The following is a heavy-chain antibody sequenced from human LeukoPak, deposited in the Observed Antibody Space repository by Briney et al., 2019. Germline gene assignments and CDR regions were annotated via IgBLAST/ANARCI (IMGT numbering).Heavy chain of an antibody. CDR3: AAYQQQLAFDY. D-gene: IGHD6-13*01. J-gene: IGHJ4*02. CDR2: IYSSGDT. V-gene: IGHV4-4*07. Sequence: PSETLSLTCTVSGGSISNYCWSWIRQPAGKGLEWIGRIYSSGDTNYNPSLKSRVTMSIDTSKKQFSLNLSSVTAADTAVYYCAAYQQQLAFDYWGQGTLVTVSS. CDR1: GGSISNYC.